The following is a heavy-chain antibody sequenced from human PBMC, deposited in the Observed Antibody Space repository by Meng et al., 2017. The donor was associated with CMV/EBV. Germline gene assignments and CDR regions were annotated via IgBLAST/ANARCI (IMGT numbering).Heavy chain of an antibody. CDR1: GGSISSGDYY. J-gene: IGHJ4*02. V-gene: IGHV4-30-4*08. D-gene: IGHD1-14*01. CDR2: IYYSGST. CDR3: ARVMGPNRTPYYFDY. Sequence: YDSGPALVKPSQTLSLPCTVSGGSISSGDYYWSWIRQPPGKGLEWIGYIYYSGSTYYNPSLKSRVTISVDTSKNQFSLKLSSVTAADTAVYYCARVMGPNRTPYYFDYWGQGTLVTVSS.